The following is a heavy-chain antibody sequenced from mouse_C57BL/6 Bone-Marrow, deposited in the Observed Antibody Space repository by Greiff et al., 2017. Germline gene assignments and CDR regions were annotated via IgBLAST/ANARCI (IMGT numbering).Heavy chain of an antibody. CDR2: IDPSDSYT. CDR3: VIYYDYDY. D-gene: IGHD2-4*01. V-gene: IGHV1-50*01. J-gene: IGHJ2*01. Sequence: QVRLQQPGAELVKPGASVKLSCKASGYTFTSYWMQWVKQRPGQGLEWIGEIDPSDSYTNYNQKFKGKATLTVDTSSSTAYMQLSSLTSEDSAVYYCVIYYDYDYWGQGTTLTVSS. CDR1: GYTFTSYW.